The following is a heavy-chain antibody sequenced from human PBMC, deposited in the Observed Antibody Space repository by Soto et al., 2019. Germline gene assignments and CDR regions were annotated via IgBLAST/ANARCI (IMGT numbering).Heavy chain of an antibody. V-gene: IGHV3-11*01. CDR3: ARDFDADSRTDFDP. D-gene: IGHD4-17*01. CDR1: GFIFSDYY. J-gene: IGHJ5*02. Sequence: PGGSLRLSCAASGFIFSDYYMHLIRQAPGKGLEWISYISGNGRIIQYADSAKGRFTISRDNAQNSLYLQMNSLRAEDTALYFFARDFDADSRTDFDPWGQGTPVTVSS. CDR2: ISGNGRII.